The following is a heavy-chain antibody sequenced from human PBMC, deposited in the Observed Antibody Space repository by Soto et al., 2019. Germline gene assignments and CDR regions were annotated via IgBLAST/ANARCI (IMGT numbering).Heavy chain of an antibody. CDR2: ISGGGDSA. Sequence: EVQLLESGGGLVQPGGSLRLSCAASGFTFSRHAMSWVGQAPGKGLEWVSAISGGGDSAYHADSVKGRFTISRDNSKNALLLQMNSLRAEDTALYYCAKAGGSTWDYGMDGWGQGTTVTVSS. CDR3: AKAGGSTWDYGMDG. V-gene: IGHV3-23*01. J-gene: IGHJ6*02. D-gene: IGHD2-15*01. CDR1: GFTFSRHA.